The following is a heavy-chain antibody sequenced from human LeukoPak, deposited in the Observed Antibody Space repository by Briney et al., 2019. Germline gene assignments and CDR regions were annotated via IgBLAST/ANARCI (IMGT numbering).Heavy chain of an antibody. V-gene: IGHV4-61*02. D-gene: IGHD2-8*01. Sequence: PSQTLSLTCTVSGGSISSGSYYWSWIRQPAGKGLEWIGRIYTSGCTNYNPSLKSLVTISVDTSKNQFSLKLSSVTPADTAVYYCAKWARYCTNGVCYYFDYWGQGTLVTVSS. CDR3: AKWARYCTNGVCYYFDY. CDR2: IYTSGCT. J-gene: IGHJ4*02. CDR1: GGSISSGSYY.